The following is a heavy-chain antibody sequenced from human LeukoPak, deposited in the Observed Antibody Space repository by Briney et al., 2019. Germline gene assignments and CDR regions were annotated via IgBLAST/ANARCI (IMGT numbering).Heavy chain of an antibody. V-gene: IGHV4-34*01. D-gene: IGHD3-16*01. CDR2: INHSGST. Sequence: PSETLSLTCSVSGGSITNYYWSWIRQPPGKGLEWIGEINHSGSTNYNPSLKSRVTISVDTSKNQFSLKLSSVTAADTAVYYCARGFGIYYMDVWGKGTTVTVSS. CDR3: ARGFGIYYMDV. CDR1: GGSITNYY. J-gene: IGHJ6*03.